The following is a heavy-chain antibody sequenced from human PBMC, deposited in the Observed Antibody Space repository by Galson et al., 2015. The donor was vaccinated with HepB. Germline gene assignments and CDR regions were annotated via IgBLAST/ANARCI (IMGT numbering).Heavy chain of an antibody. CDR3: AKELQYFDYLYFDH. J-gene: IGHJ4*02. CDR2: ISDRGDKT. Sequence: SLRLSCAASGFSFSSYAMSWVRQSQGKGLEWVSVISDRGDKTFYADSVKGRLTISRDNSKNTLYLQMNSLRAEDTAVYYCAKELQYFDYLYFDHWGQGTLVTVSS. D-gene: IGHD3-9*01. V-gene: IGHV3-23*01. CDR1: GFSFSSYA.